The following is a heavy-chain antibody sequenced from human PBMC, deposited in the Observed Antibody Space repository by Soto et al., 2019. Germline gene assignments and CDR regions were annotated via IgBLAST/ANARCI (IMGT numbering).Heavy chain of an antibody. Sequence: EVQLLESGGGLVQPGGSLRLSCAASGFTFSSYAMSWVRQAPGKGLEWVSAISGSGGSTYYADSVKGRFTISRDNSKNTLYLQMNSLRAEDTAVYYCAKGPGDYDILTGYSDYYGMDVWRQGTTVTVSS. D-gene: IGHD3-9*01. CDR3: AKGPGDYDILTGYSDYYGMDV. V-gene: IGHV3-23*01. J-gene: IGHJ6*02. CDR1: GFTFSSYA. CDR2: ISGSGGST.